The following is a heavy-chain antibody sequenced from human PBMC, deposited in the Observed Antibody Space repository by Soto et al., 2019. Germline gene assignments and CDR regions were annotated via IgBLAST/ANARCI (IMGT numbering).Heavy chain of an antibody. D-gene: IGHD3-3*01. V-gene: IGHV1-69*01. CDR2: ILPLFGTT. J-gene: IGHJ6*04. Sequence: QVQLVQSRAEVKKPGSSVRVSCRASEGTFNSHVVSWVRQAPGQGLQWMGGILPLFGTTNYAHQLEGRVTITADSSPTTSYLELSGLTPADTAVYYCARGDTLFVTSQKYYQYGLEVWGKANAVIVYS. CDR1: EGTFNSHV. CDR3: ARGDTLFVTSQKYYQYGLEV.